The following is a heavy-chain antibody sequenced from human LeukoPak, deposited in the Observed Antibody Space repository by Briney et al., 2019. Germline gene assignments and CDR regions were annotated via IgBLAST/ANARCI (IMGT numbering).Heavy chain of an antibody. Sequence: GASVKVSCKASGGTFSSYAISWVRQAPGQGLEWMGWISAYNGNTNYAQKLQGRVTMTTDTSTSTAYMELRSLRSDNTAVYYCARGAGGYMSSLGIWGQGTMVTVSS. J-gene: IGHJ3*02. D-gene: IGHD5-24*01. V-gene: IGHV1-18*01. CDR1: GGTFSSYA. CDR2: ISAYNGNT. CDR3: ARGAGGYMSSLGI.